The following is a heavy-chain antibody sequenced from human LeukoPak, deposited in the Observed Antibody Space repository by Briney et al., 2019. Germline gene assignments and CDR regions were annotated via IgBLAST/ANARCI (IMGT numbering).Heavy chain of an antibody. V-gene: IGHV4-30-4*01. CDR2: IYYSGST. J-gene: IGHJ4*02. Sequence: PSQTLSLTCTVSGGSISSGDYYWSWIRQPPGKGLEWIWYIYYSGSTYYNPSLKSRVTISVDTSKNQFSLKLSSVTAADTAVYYCAREVVTAFIDYWGQGTLVTVSS. CDR3: AREVVTAFIDY. D-gene: IGHD2-21*02. CDR1: GGSISSGDYY.